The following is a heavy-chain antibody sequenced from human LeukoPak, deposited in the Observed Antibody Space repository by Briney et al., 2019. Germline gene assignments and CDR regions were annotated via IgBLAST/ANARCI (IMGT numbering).Heavy chain of an antibody. V-gene: IGHV6-1*01. D-gene: IGHD2-2*01. CDR3: ARSISTGGFRLDY. CDR2: TYYRSKWYF. J-gene: IGHJ4*02. CDR1: GDSVSSNSAA. Sequence: SQTLSLTCAIAGDSVSSNSAAWNWIRQSPSRGLKWLGRTYYRSKWYFDYAVSVEGRITINPDTSKNQFSLQLNSVTPEDTAVYYCARSISTGGFRLDYWGQGTLVTVSS.